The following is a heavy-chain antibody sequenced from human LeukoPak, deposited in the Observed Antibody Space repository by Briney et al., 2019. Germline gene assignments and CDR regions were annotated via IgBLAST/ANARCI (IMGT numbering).Heavy chain of an antibody. V-gene: IGHV3-30*18. CDR1: GFTFSSYG. CDR3: AKVFLLWLLDDAFDI. CDR2: ISYDGSNK. J-gene: IGHJ3*02. Sequence: PGGSLRLSCAPSGFTFSSYGMHWVRQAPGKGLEWVAVISYDGSNKYYADSVKGRFTISRDNSKNTLYLQMNSLRAEDTAVYYCAKVFLLWLLDDAFDIWGQGTMVTVSS. D-gene: IGHD5-18*01.